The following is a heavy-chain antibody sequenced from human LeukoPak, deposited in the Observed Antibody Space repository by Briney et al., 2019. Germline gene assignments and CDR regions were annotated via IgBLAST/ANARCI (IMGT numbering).Heavy chain of an antibody. Sequence: SETLSPTCTVSGGSISTFYWSWIRQPPGKGLEWIGYIYYSGITNYNPSLKSRVTISVDTSKNQFSLKLSSVTAADTAVYYCARQGSGSRAAFDYLGQGTLVTVSS. CDR2: IYYSGIT. J-gene: IGHJ4*02. CDR3: ARQGSGSRAAFDY. V-gene: IGHV4-59*08. CDR1: GGSISTFY. D-gene: IGHD1-26*01.